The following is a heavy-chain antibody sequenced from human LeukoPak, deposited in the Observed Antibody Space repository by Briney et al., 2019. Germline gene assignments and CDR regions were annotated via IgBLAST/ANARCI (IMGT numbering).Heavy chain of an antibody. CDR3: ARTTVTTAFHI. J-gene: IGHJ3*02. CDR2: IYWDDDK. V-gene: IGHV2-5*02. CDR1: GFSLSTSEVG. Sequence: SGPTLVKPTQTLTLTCTFSGFSLSTSEVGVGWIRQPPGKALEWLALIYWDDDKRYSPSLKSRLTITKDTPKNQVVLTMTNMDPVYTATYYCARTTVTTAFHIWGQGTMVTVSS. D-gene: IGHD4-17*01.